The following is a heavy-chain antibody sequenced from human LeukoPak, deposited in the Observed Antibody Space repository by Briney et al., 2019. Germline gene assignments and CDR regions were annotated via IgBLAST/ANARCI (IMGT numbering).Heavy chain of an antibody. CDR3: ARVRCGGDCYNTPSYYYGLDV. D-gene: IGHD2-21*02. CDR2: ISSTSSYI. J-gene: IGHJ6*04. Sequence: GGSLRLSCAASGFTFSSYSMNWVRQAPGKGLEWVSSISSTSSYIYYADSVKGRFTISRDNAKNSLFLQMNNLRAEDTAVYYCARVRCGGDCYNTPSYYYGLDVWGKGTTVTVSS. V-gene: IGHV3-21*01. CDR1: GFTFSSYS.